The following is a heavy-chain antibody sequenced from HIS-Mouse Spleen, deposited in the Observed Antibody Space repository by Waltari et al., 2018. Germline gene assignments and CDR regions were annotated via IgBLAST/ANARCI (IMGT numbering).Heavy chain of an antibody. CDR2: IYYSGST. Sequence: QLQLQESGPGLVKPSETLSLTCTVSGGSLSSSSYYWGWLRHPPGKGLEWIGSIYYSGSTYYNPSLKSRVTISVDTSKNQFSLKLSSVTAADTAVYYCAREIPYSSSWYDWYFDLWGRGTLVTVSS. CDR1: GGSLSSSSYY. J-gene: IGHJ2*01. D-gene: IGHD6-13*01. CDR3: AREIPYSSSWYDWYFDL. V-gene: IGHV4-39*07.